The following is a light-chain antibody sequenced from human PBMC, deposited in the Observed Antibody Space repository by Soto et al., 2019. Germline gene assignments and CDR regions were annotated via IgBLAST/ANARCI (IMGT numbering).Light chain of an antibody. CDR1: SSDFGSYNL. CDR3: FSYAGSRTWV. Sequence: QSVLTQPASVSGSPGQSITISCIGSSSDFGSYNLVSWYQQHPGKVPKLIIYEATKRPSGISNRFSGSKSGYMASLTISGLQAEDGADYYCFSYAGSRTWVFGGGTKVTVL. CDR2: EAT. J-gene: IGLJ3*02. V-gene: IGLV2-23*01.